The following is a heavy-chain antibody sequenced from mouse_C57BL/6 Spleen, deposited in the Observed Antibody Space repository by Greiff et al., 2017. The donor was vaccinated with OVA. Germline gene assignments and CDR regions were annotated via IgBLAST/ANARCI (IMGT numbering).Heavy chain of an antibody. J-gene: IGHJ2*01. V-gene: IGHV7-1*01. CDR2: SRNKANDYTT. D-gene: IGHD2-4*01. CDR1: GFTFSDFY. CDR3: ARDDDYDVGVFDY. Sequence: EVKLMESGGGLVQSGRSLRLSCATSGFTFSDFYMEWVRQAPGKGLEWIAASRNKANDYTTEYSASVKGRFIVSRDTSQSILYLQMNALRAEDTAIYYCARDDDYDVGVFDYWGQGTTLTVSS.